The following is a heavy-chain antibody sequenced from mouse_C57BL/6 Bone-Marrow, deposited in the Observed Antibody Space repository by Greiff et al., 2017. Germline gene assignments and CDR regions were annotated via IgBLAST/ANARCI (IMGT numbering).Heavy chain of an antibody. CDR1: GFTFSDFY. CDR2: SRNKANDYTT. V-gene: IGHV7-1*01. CDR3: AREADYWGVAMDY. J-gene: IGHJ4*01. Sequence: EVHVVESGGGLVQSGRSLRLSCATSGFTFSDFYMAWVRQAPGKGLEWIAVSRNKANDYTTEYSASVKGRFIVSRDTSQSILYLQMIALRAEDTAVYYCAREADYWGVAMDYWGQGTTVTVSS. D-gene: IGHD1-1*01.